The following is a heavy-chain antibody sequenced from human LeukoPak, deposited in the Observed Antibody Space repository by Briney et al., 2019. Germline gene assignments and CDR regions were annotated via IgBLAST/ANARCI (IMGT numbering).Heavy chain of an antibody. CDR1: GGSISSGDYY. Sequence: SQTLSLTCTVSGGSISSGDYYWSWIRQPPGKGLEWIGYIYYSGSTYYNPSLKSRVTISVDTSKNQFSLKLSSVTAADTAVYYCARAKVDVLMVYAPTINWFDPWGQGTLVTVSS. D-gene: IGHD2-8*01. J-gene: IGHJ5*02. V-gene: IGHV4-30-4*01. CDR3: ARAKVDVLMVYAPTINWFDP. CDR2: IYYSGST.